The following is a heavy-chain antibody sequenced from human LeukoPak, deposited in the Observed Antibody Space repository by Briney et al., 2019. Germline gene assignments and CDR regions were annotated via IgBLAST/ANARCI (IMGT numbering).Heavy chain of an antibody. V-gene: IGHV3-21*01. D-gene: IGHD2-15*01. CDR1: GFTFSSYS. CDR3: ARDGVVVAATPVDY. Sequence: PGGSLRLSCAASGFTFSSYSMNWVRQAPGKGLEWVSSISSSSSYIYYADSVKGRFTISRDSAKNSLYLQMNSLRAEDTAVYYCARDGVVVAATPVDYWGQGTLVTVSS. CDR2: ISSSSSYI. J-gene: IGHJ4*02.